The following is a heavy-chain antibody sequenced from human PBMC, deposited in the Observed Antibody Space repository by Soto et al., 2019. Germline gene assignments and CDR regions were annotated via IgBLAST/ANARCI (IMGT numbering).Heavy chain of an antibody. CDR3: AREDGVVGSSSAFDH. CDR2: INGRSNYV. CDR1: GFTYSSYT. D-gene: IGHD1-26*01. Sequence: GPQRLSCAASGFTYSSYTMNCVRQAPWKGLEWVSSINGRSNYVYYADSVKGRFTISRDNAKNSLYLQMNRLRAEDTAIYYCAREDGVVGSSSAFDHWGLGTLVTVSS. V-gene: IGHV3-21*01. J-gene: IGHJ4*02.